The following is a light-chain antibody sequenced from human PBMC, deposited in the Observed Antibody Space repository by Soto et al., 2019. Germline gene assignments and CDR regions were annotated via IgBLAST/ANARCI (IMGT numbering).Light chain of an antibody. J-gene: IGKJ4*01. CDR1: QSVSSN. CDR2: GAS. CDR3: QEYNNWPALT. V-gene: IGKV3-15*01. Sequence: EIVMTQSPATLSVSPGERATLSCRANQSVSSNLAWYQQKPGQAPRLLISGASTRATGIPDRFSGSGSGTEFTLPISSLQSEDFAVYYCQEYNNWPALTFGGGSKVEIK.